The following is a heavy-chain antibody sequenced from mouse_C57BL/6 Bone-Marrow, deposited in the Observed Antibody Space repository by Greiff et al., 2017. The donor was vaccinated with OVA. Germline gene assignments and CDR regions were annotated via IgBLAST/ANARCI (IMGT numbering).Heavy chain of an antibody. CDR1: GFSFNTYA. CDR2: IRSKSNNYAT. CDR3: VRHGSSSAWFAY. Sequence: EVMLVESGGGLVQPKGSLKLSCAASGFSFNTYAMNWVRQAPGKGLEWVARIRSKSNNYATYYADSVKDRFTISRDDSESMLYLQMNNLKTEDTAMYYCVRHGSSSAWFAYWGQGTLVTVSA. D-gene: IGHD1-1*01. V-gene: IGHV10-1*01. J-gene: IGHJ3*01.